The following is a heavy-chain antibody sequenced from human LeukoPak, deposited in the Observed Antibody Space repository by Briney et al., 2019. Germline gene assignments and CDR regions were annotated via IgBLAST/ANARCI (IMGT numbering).Heavy chain of an antibody. CDR2: ISGGAAYT. Sequence: GGSLRLSCAASGFTFSTYTMTWVRQAPGKGLEWVSSISGGAAYTYYVDSVKGRFTISRDNSKNTLYLQMNSLRAEDTAVYYCAKTSYTGTYYYYYYCMGVWGKGTTVTVSS. V-gene: IGHV3-23*01. J-gene: IGHJ6*03. D-gene: IGHD1-26*01. CDR3: AKTSYTGTYYYYYYCMGV. CDR1: GFTFSTYT.